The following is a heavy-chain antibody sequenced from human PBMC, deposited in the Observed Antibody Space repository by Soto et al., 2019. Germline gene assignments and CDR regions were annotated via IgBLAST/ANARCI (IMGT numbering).Heavy chain of an antibody. CDR2: INHSGST. D-gene: IGHD3-22*01. Sequence: PSETLSPTCTVSGGSISSGGYYWSWILQPPGKGLEWIGEINHSGSTNYNPSLKSRVTISVDTSKNQFSLKLSSVTAADTAVYYCARGREDYYDSSGYYFDYWGQGTLVTISS. CDR3: ARGREDYYDSSGYYFDY. J-gene: IGHJ4*02. V-gene: IGHV4-39*07. CDR1: GGSISSGGYY.